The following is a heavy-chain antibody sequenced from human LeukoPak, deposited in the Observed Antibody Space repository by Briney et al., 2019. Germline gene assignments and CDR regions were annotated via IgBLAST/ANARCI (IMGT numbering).Heavy chain of an antibody. CDR1: GFTFGDYA. J-gene: IGHJ6*03. D-gene: IGHD6-19*01. V-gene: IGHV3-49*03. CDR2: IRSKAYGGTT. Sequence: GGSLRLSCTASGFTFGDYAMSWFRQAPGKGLEWVGFIRSKAYGGTTEYAVSVKGRFTISRDDSKSIAYLQMNSLKTEDTAVYYCTRDQVGDIAVAGTDYYYMDVWGKGTTVTVSS. CDR3: TRDQVGDIAVAGTDYYYMDV.